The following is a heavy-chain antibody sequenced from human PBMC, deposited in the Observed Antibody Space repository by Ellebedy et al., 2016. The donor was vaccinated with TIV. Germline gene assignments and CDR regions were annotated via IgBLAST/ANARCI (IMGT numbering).Heavy chain of an antibody. CDR3: ARRQSGHYYGSGSKRFDP. CDR2: INHSGST. Sequence: SETLSLTCAVYGGSFSGYYWSWIRQPPGKGLEWIGEINHSGSTNYNPSLKSRVTVSVDTSKNQFSLKLSSVTAADTAVYYCARRQSGHYYGSGSKRFDPWGQGTLVTVSS. J-gene: IGHJ5*02. V-gene: IGHV4-34*01. D-gene: IGHD3-10*01. CDR1: GGSFSGYY.